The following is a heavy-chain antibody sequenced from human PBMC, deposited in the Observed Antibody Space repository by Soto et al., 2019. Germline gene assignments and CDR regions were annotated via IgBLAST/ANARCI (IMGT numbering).Heavy chain of an antibody. CDR2: IWYDGSNK. V-gene: IGHV3-33*01. CDR3: ARDRPIGYYYMDV. D-gene: IGHD3-22*01. J-gene: IGHJ6*03. CDR1: GFTFSSYG. Sequence: GGSLRLSCAASGFTFSSYGMHWVRQAPGKGLEWVAVIWYDGSNKYYADSVKGRFTISRDNSKNTLYLQMNSLRAEDTAVYYCARDRPIGYYYMDVWGKGTTVTVSS.